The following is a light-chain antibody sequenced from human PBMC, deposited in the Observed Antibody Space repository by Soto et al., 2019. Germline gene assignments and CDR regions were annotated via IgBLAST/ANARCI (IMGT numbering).Light chain of an antibody. CDR2: AAS. CDR1: QSISSY. J-gene: IGKJ5*01. V-gene: IGKV1-39*01. Sequence: DIQMTQSPSSLSASVGDRVTIICRASQSISSYLNWYQQKPGKAPKLLIYAASSLQSGVPSRFSGSGSGTDFTLTISRLEPEDFAVYYCQQYVSAPITFGQGTRL. CDR3: QQYVSAPIT.